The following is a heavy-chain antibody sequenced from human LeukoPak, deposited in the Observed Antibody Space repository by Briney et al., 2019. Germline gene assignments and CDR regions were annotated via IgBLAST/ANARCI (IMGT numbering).Heavy chain of an antibody. CDR2: ILTDGSVT. CDR3: ARIGGSGSYSGHYFDH. V-gene: IGHV3-74*01. D-gene: IGHD3-10*01. CDR1: GFTFSTYW. Sequence: PGGVLRLSCAASGFTFSTYWMHWVRRAPRKGLVWVARILTDGSVTSYADSVKGRFTISRDHAKNTMYLQMNSLRAEDTAVYYCARIGGSGSYSGHYFDHWGEGTLVSVPS. J-gene: IGHJ4*02.